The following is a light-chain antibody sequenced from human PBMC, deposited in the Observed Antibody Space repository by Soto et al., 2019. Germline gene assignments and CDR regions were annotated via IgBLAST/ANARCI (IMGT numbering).Light chain of an antibody. CDR2: EVT. V-gene: IGLV2-14*01. CDR3: SSLTGSSTWV. J-gene: IGLJ2*01. Sequence: QSALTQPASVSGSPGQSITISCTGTSSDVGGYKYVSWYQQHPGKAPKVMIYEVTNRPSGVSNRFSGSKSGNTAYLTISGLQAEDEADYYCSSLTGSSTWVFGGGTQLTGL. CDR1: SSDVGGYKY.